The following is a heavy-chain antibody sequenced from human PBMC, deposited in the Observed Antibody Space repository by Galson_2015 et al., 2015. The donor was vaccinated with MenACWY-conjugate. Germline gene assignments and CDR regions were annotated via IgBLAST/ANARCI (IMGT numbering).Heavy chain of an antibody. D-gene: IGHD1-26*01. CDR2: INPGGSST. CDR3: AKTRGASCYFDP. Sequence: SLRLSCAASGFIFNTYWMHWVRQAPGKGLVWVSRINPGGSSTTYGDSVKDRFTISRDNAKNTLYLQMNSLRPEDTAVFYCAKTRGASCYFDPWGQGTLVTVSS. J-gene: IGHJ4*02. CDR1: GFIFNTYW. V-gene: IGHV3-74*01.